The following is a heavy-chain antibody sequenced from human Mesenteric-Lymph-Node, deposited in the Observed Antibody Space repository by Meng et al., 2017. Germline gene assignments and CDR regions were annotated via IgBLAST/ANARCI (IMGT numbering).Heavy chain of an antibody. J-gene: IGHJ4*02. D-gene: IGHD3-10*01. Sequence: GESLKISCAASGFTFSNAWMSWVRQAPGKGLEWVGRIKSKTDGGTTDYAAPVKGRFTISRDDSKNTLYLQMNSLKTEDTAVYYCTTDPTGGFGELFSSVFDYWGQGTLVTVSS. CDR3: TTDPTGGFGELFSSVFDY. V-gene: IGHV3-15*01. CDR2: IKSKTDGGTT. CDR1: GFTFSNAW.